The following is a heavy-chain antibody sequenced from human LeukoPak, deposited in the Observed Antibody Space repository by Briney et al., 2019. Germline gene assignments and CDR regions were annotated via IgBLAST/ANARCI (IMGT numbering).Heavy chain of an antibody. V-gene: IGHV3-48*03. D-gene: IGHD5-12*01. CDR2: ISSSGSTI. Sequence: GGSLRLSCAASGFTFSSYEMNWVRQAPGKGLEWASYISSSGSTIYYADSVKGRFTISRDNAKNSLYLQMNSLRAEDTAVYYCARGGYSGYDYLDHYYYGMDVWGQGTTVTVSS. CDR3: ARGGYSGYDYLDHYYYGMDV. CDR1: GFTFSSYE. J-gene: IGHJ6*02.